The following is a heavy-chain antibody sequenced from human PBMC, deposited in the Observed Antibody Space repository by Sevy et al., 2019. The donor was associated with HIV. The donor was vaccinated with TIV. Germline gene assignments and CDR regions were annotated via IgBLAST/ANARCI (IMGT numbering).Heavy chain of an antibody. V-gene: IGHV4-61*03. J-gene: IGHJ6*02. D-gene: IGHD1-1*01. CDR2: FYHSGRT. Sequence: WETLSLTCTVSGGSVSSGRYYWSWIRKPPGKRREWIGYFYHSGRTKYNPSLKSRVTIAVDMSKNLFSLKLTSVTAADTAVYYCTRHGAVQLAFGMDVWGQGTRVSVSS. CDR3: TRHGAVQLAFGMDV. CDR1: GGSVSSGRYY.